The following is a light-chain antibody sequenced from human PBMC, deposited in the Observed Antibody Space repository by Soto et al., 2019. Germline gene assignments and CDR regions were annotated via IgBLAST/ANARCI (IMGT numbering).Light chain of an antibody. Sequence: QSALTQPASVSGSPGQSITISCAGTTSDVGAYNLVSWYQQHPGRAPQLIIYEVRNRPSGISNRFSGSKSGNTASLTISGLQAEDEAYYYCSSYTTQSSLVFGGGTKLTVL. J-gene: IGLJ2*01. CDR3: SSYTTQSSLV. CDR1: TSDVGAYNL. V-gene: IGLV2-14*01. CDR2: EVR.